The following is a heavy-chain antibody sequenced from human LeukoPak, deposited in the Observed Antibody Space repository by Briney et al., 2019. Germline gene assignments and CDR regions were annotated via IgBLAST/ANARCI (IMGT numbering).Heavy chain of an antibody. D-gene: IGHD6-13*01. CDR3: AKDRGIAATYGMDV. V-gene: IGHV3-43D*03. J-gene: IGHJ6*02. Sequence: GGSLRLSCAASGFTFDDYAMHWVRQAPGKGLEWVSLISWDGGSTYYADSVKGRFTISRDNSKNSLYLQMNSLRAEDTALYYCAKDRGIAATYGMDVWGQGTTVTVSS. CDR1: GFTFDDYA. CDR2: ISWDGGST.